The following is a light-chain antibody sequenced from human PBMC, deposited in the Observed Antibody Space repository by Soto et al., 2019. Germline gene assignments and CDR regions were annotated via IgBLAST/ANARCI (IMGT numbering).Light chain of an antibody. V-gene: IGKV1-9*01. CDR1: QSISSY. CDR3: QQLYIFPLT. J-gene: IGKJ5*01. Sequence: DIPMNPSPSSLSASLGDRVTIPFRASQSISSYLNWYQQKPGKAPNLLMYAASTLQSGVPSRFSGGESGTEYTLTISSLQPEDSATYYCQQLYIFPLTFGQGTRLEIK. CDR2: AAS.